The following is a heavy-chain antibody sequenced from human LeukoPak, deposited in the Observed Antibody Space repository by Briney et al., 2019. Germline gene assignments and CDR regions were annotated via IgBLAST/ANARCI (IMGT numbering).Heavy chain of an antibody. J-gene: IGHJ4*02. CDR2: IYYSGGT. D-gene: IGHD6-19*01. V-gene: IGHV4-59*01. Sequence: PSETLSLTCTVSGGSISSYYWSWIRQPPGKGLEWIGYIYYSGGTNYNPSLKSRVTISVDTSKDQFSLKLSSVTAADTAVYYCARAAGRKSSSGYFDYWGQGTLVTVSS. CDR3: ARAAGRKSSSGYFDY. CDR1: GGSISSYY.